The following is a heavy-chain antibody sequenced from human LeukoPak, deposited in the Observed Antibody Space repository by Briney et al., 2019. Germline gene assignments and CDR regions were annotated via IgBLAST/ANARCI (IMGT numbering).Heavy chain of an antibody. J-gene: IGHJ4*02. D-gene: IGHD6-13*01. V-gene: IGHV1-69*04. CDR3: ARGGSSSWYEGDY. CDR2: IIPILGIA. CDR1: GGTFSSYA. Sequence: VASVKVSCKASGGTFSSYAISWVRQAPGQGLEWMGRIIPILGIANYAQKFQGRVTITADKSTSTAYMELSSLRSEDTAVYYCARGGSSSWYEGDYWGQGTLVTVSS.